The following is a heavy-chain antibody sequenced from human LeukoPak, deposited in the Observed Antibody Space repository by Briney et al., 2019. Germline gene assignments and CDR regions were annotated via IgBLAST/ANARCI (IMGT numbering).Heavy chain of an antibody. D-gene: IGHD3-16*01. CDR1: GFTFRSNY. CDR3: ARGGSTGYFDY. J-gene: IGHJ4*02. V-gene: IGHV3-53*01. CDR2: IYSGGST. Sequence: GGSLRFSCAAPGFTFRSNYMSWVRQAPGKGLEWVSVIYSGGSTYYADSVKGRFTISRDNSKNTLYLQMNSLRAEDTAVYYCARGGSTGYFDYWGQGTLVTVSS.